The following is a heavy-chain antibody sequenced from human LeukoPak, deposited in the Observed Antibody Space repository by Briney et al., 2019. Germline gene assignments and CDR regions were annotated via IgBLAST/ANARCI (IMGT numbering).Heavy chain of an antibody. J-gene: IGHJ3*02. CDR3: ARGGIAARRGAFDI. CDR1: GGTLSSYA. V-gene: IGHV1-69*05. D-gene: IGHD6-6*01. CDR2: IIPIFGTA. Sequence: VASVKVSCKASGGTLSSYAIRWVRPAPGQRLEWMGGIIPIFGTANYAQKFQGRVTITTDESTSTAYMELSSLRSEDTAVYYCARGGIAARRGAFDIWGQGTMVTVSS.